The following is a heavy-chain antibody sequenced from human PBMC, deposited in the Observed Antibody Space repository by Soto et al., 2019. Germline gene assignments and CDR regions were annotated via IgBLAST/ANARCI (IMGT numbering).Heavy chain of an antibody. CDR2: INHSGST. CDR1: GGSFSGYY. CDR3: ARVPGP. J-gene: IGHJ5*02. V-gene: IGHV4-34*01. D-gene: IGHD7-27*01. Sequence: SETLSLTCAVYGGSFSGYYWSWIRQPPGKGLEWIEEINHSGSTNYNPSLKSRVTISVDRSKNQFSLKLSSVTAADTAVYYCARVPGPWGQGTLVTVSS.